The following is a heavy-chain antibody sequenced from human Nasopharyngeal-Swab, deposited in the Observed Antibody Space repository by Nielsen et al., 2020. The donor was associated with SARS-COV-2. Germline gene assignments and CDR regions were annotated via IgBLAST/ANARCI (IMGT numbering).Heavy chain of an antibody. V-gene: IGHV4-4*02. CDR3: ARDSSGRRENDY. J-gene: IGHJ4*02. CDR1: GASISTSSW. D-gene: IGHD6-19*01. CDR2: IWHDGST. Sequence: SETLSLTCAVSGASISTSSWWSWVRQPPGKGLVWMGEIWHDGSTNYNPSLKSRVTMSLDTSKNQFSLELTSVTAEDTAVYYCARDSSGRRENDYWGQGTLVTVSS.